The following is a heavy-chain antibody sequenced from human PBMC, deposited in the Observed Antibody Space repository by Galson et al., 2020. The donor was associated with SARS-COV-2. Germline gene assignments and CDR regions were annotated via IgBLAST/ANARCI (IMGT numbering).Heavy chain of an antibody. V-gene: IGHV3-30*04. CDR2: ISYDGTTI. Sequence: QLGESLKISCAASGFTFSSSAMHWVHQAPGKGLEWVAIISYDGTTIYKSDSVKGRFTISRDISKNILYLQMNRLRPEDTGVYYCARETDDDSSSWYDHWGQGTLVTVSP. D-gene: IGHD3-22*01. CDR1: GFTFSSSA. J-gene: IGHJ5*02. CDR3: ARETDDDSSSWYDH.